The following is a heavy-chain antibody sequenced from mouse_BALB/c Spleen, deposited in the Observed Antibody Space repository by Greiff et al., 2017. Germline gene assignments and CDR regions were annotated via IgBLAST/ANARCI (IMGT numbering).Heavy chain of an antibody. Sequence: VHLVESGAELVRPGSSVKISCKASGYAFSSYWMNWVKQRPGQGLEWIGQIYPGDGDTNYNGKFKGKATLTADKSSSTAYMQLSSLTSEDSAVYFCARSGDPLDYWGQGTTLTVSS. CDR2: IYPGDGDT. J-gene: IGHJ2*01. D-gene: IGHD3-1*01. CDR1: GYAFSSYW. V-gene: IGHV1-80*01. CDR3: ARSGDPLDY.